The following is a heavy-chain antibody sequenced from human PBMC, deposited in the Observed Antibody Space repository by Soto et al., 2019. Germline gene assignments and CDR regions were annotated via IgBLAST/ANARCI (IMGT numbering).Heavy chain of an antibody. D-gene: IGHD3-16*01. Sequence: SETLSLTCTVSGGSINTYYWSWMRQPPGKGLEWIGYIYYSGSTNSNPSLKSRVTISEDTSKNQLSLKLSSVTAADTAVYYCARDAGGRGNGAFDIWGQGTMVTVS. J-gene: IGHJ3*02. CDR2: IYYSGST. CDR1: GGSINTYY. V-gene: IGHV4-59*01. CDR3: ARDAGGRGNGAFDI.